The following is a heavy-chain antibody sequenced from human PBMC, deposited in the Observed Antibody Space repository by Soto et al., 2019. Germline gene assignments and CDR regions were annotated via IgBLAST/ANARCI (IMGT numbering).Heavy chain of an antibody. CDR1: GFTFSSYG. J-gene: IGHJ4*02. D-gene: IGHD1-26*01. V-gene: IGHV3-30*18. CDR2: MSYDGSNK. CDR3: AKEQWELPDPYFDY. Sequence: GGSLRLSCAAPGFTFSSYGMHWVRQAPGKGLEWVAVMSYDGSNKYYADSVKGRFTISRDNSKNTLYLQMNSLRAEDTAVYYCAKEQWELPDPYFDYWGQGTLVTVSS.